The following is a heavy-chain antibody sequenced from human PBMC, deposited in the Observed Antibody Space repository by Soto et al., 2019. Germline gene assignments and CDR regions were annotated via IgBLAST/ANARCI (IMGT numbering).Heavy chain of an antibody. Sequence: QVQLVQSGAEVKKPGASVKVSCKASGYTITSYGISWVRQAPGQGLEWMGWVSAYNGNTNYAQKLQCRVTMTTDTSTSTAYMELRSLRSDDTAVYYCARDLWAASQYYFDYWGKGTLVTVSS. D-gene: IGHD6-6*01. CDR1: GYTITSYG. CDR3: ARDLWAASQYYFDY. V-gene: IGHV1-18*01. CDR2: VSAYNGNT. J-gene: IGHJ4*02.